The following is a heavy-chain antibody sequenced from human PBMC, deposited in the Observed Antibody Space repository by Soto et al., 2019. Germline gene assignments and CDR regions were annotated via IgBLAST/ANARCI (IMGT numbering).Heavy chain of an antibody. V-gene: IGHV4-61*01. J-gene: IGHJ4*02. CDR1: GGSVSSGSYY. CDR3: AREGDYVWGSLFRNYFDY. Sequence: QVQLQESGPGLVKPSETLSLNCTVSGGSVSSGSYYWSWIRQPPGKGLEWIGYIYYSGSTNYNPSLKSRVTISVVTSKNQFSLKLSSVTAADTAVYYCAREGDYVWGSLFRNYFDYWGQGTLVTVSS. D-gene: IGHD3-16*01. CDR2: IYYSGST.